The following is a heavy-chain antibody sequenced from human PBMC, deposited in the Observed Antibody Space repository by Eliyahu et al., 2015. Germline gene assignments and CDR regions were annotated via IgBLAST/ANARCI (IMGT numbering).Heavy chain of an antibody. D-gene: IGHD3-10*02. CDR3: TTGDYVFDYYYYMDV. V-gene: IGHV3-15*01. CDR2: IKRETDGGAT. Sequence: EVQLVESGGGLVKPGGSLXLSCXXSGXTXTNXWMHWVRQAPGKGLEWVGRIKRETDGGATDYAAPVKGRFTISRDDSKDTLFLQMHSLKTEDTAVYYCTTGDYVFDYYYYMDVWGKGTTVTVSS. J-gene: IGHJ6*03. CDR1: GXTXTNXW.